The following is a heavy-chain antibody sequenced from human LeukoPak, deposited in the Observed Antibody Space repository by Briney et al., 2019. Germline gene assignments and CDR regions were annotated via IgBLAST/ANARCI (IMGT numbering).Heavy chain of an antibody. CDR2: IRNDGSTK. V-gene: IGHV3-30*02. J-gene: IGHJ4*02. CDR3: ARTYSSSWGIIDY. D-gene: IGHD2-2*01. CDR1: GFTFSTYG. Sequence: GGSPRLSCAASGFTFSTYGMHWVRRAPGKGLEWVAFIRNDGSTKYYADSVKGRFTISRDNSKNTLYLQMNSLRVEDTAVYYCARTYSSSWGIIDYWGQGTLVTVSS.